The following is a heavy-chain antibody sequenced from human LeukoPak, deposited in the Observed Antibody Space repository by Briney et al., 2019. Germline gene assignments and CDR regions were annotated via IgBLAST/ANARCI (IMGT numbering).Heavy chain of an antibody. D-gene: IGHD6-19*01. CDR2: IYYSGST. Sequence: SETLSLTCTVSGGSISSYYWSWIRQPPGKGLVWIGYIYYSGSTNYNPCLKSRVTISVDTSKNQFSLKLSSVTAADTAVYYCARDRNGWDSFDYWGQGTLVTVSS. V-gene: IGHV4-59*01. J-gene: IGHJ4*02. CDR3: ARDRNGWDSFDY. CDR1: GGSISSYY.